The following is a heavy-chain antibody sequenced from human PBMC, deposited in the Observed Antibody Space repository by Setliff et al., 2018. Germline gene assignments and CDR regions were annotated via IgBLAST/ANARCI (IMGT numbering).Heavy chain of an antibody. CDR1: GGSFSGYY. CDR3: ARGGQQLYYFDY. D-gene: IGHD6-13*01. CDR2: IYYSGST. J-gene: IGHJ4*02. V-gene: IGHV4-59*08. Sequence: SETLSLTCAVYGGSFSGYYWSWIRQPPGKGLEWIGYIYYSGSTNYNPSLKSRVTISVDTSKNQFSLKLSSVTAADTAVYYCARGGQQLYYFDYWGQGTLVTVSS.